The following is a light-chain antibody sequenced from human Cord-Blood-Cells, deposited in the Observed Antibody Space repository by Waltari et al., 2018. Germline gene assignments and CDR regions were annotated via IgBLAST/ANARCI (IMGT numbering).Light chain of an antibody. Sequence: VLRQCPATLPLSTGGRATLSCRASQSVSSYLAWYQQKPGQAPRLLIYDASNRATGIPARFSGSGSGTDFTLTSSSLAPEDFAVYYCQQRSNWLFTFGPGTKVDIK. CDR1: QSVSSY. CDR3: QQRSNWLFT. J-gene: IGKJ3*01. CDR2: DAS. V-gene: IGKV3-11*01.